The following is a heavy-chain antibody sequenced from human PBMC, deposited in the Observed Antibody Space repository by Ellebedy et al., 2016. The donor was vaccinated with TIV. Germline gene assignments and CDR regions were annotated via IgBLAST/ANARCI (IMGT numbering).Heavy chain of an antibody. J-gene: IGHJ6*02. CDR3: ARISSGRSFYGMDV. D-gene: IGHD6-19*01. CDR1: GVSSSDYY. Sequence: GESLKISXAASGVSSSDYYMSWIRQAPGKGLEWVSHISDSGSMIHYADSVKGRFTISRDNSKNSPYLQMNNLRAEDTAVYYCARISSGRSFYGMDVWGQGTTVTVSS. V-gene: IGHV3-11*01. CDR2: ISDSGSMI.